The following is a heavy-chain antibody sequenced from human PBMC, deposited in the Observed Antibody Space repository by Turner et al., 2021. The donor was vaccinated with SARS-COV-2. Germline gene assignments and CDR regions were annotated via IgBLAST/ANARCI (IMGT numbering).Heavy chain of an antibody. CDR1: GGSISSYY. J-gene: IGHJ4*02. D-gene: IGHD3-22*01. CDR3: ASYYYDSSGYYYAFDY. Sequence: QLQLQESGPGLVKPSETLSLTCTVSGGSISSYYWSWIRQPPGKGLEWIGYIYYSGSTNYNPSLKSRVTISVDTSKNQFSLKLSSVTAADTAVYYCASYYYDSSGYYYAFDYWGQGTLVTVSS. CDR2: IYYSGST. V-gene: IGHV4-59*01.